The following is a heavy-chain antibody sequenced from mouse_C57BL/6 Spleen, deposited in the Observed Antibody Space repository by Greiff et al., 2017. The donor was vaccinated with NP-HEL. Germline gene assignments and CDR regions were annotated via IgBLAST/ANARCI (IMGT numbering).Heavy chain of an antibody. V-gene: IGHV1-81*01. J-gene: IGHJ2*01. CDR1: GYTFTSYG. D-gene: IGHD1-1*01. CDR3: APTVERDFDY. CDR2: IYPRSGNT. Sequence: VQLQQSGAELARPGASVKLSCKASGYTFTSYGISWVKQRTGQGLECIGEIYPRSGNTYYNEKFKGKATLTADKSSSTAYMELRSLTSEDSAVYFCAPTVERDFDYWGQGTTLTVSS.